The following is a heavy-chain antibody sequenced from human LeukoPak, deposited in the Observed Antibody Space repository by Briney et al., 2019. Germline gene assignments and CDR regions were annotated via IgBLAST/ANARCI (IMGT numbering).Heavy chain of an antibody. D-gene: IGHD3-10*01. CDR1: GGSISSYY. Sequence: SETLSLTCTVSGGSISSYYWSWIRQPPGKGLEWIGYIYYSGSTNYNPSLKSRVTISVDTSKNQFSLKLSSVTAADTAVYYCARRHYYGSGSYGAFDIWGQGTMVTVSS. J-gene: IGHJ3*02. CDR3: ARRHYYGSGSYGAFDI. V-gene: IGHV4-59*01. CDR2: IYYSGST.